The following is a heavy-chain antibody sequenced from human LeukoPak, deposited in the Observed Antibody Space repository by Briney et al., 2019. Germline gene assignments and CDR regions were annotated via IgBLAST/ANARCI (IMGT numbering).Heavy chain of an antibody. CDR3: ARDWGSSGWYNWFDP. V-gene: IGHV3-30*03. Sequence: GGSLRLSCIASGFAYSTYGMHWVRQAPGKGLEWLAIMSDGGDIQYTDSVKGRFTISRDSSKNTLYLQMNSLRAEDTAIYYCARDWGSSGWYNWFDPWGQGTLVTVSS. CDR2: MSDGGDI. CDR1: GFAYSTYG. D-gene: IGHD6-19*01. J-gene: IGHJ5*02.